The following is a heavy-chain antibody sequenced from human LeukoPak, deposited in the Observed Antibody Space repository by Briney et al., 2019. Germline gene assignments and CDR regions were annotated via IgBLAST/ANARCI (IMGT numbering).Heavy chain of an antibody. CDR2: INTNTGNP. D-gene: IGHD3-10*01. J-gene: IGHJ4*02. Sequence: ASVKVSCKASGYTFTSYYMHWVRQAPGQGLEWMGWINTNTGNPTYAQGFTGRFVFSLDTSVSTAYLQISSLKAEDTAVYYCARSHYHGSGSYYTYWGQGTLVTVSS. CDR1: GYTFTSYY. V-gene: IGHV7-4-1*02. CDR3: ARSHYHGSGSYYTY.